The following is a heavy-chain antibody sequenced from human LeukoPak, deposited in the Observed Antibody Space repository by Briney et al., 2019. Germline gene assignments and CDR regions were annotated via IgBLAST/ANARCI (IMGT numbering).Heavy chain of an antibody. Sequence: SETLSLTCTVSGGSISSGSYYWSWIRQPPGKGLEWIGYIYYSGSTNYNPSLKSRVTISVDTSKNQFSLKLSSVTAADTAVYYCARDVTELGYCSGGSCYPPSNWFDPWGQGTLVTVSS. CDR1: GGSISSGSYY. D-gene: IGHD2-15*01. J-gene: IGHJ5*02. CDR2: IYYSGST. V-gene: IGHV4-61*01. CDR3: ARDVTELGYCSGGSCYPPSNWFDP.